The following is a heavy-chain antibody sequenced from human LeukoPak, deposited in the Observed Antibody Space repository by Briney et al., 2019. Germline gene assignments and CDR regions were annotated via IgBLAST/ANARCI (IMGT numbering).Heavy chain of an antibody. Sequence: GGSLRLSCAASGFTFSSYSMNWVRQAPGKGLEWVSYISTSSNTIYYADSVKGRFTISRDNAKNSLLQMNSLRAEDTAVYYCARVALVSGPSYGSESEAADYWGQGTLVTVSS. CDR1: GFTFSSYS. CDR2: ISTSSNTI. CDR3: ARVALVSGPSYGSESEAADY. D-gene: IGHD3-10*01. V-gene: IGHV3-48*01. J-gene: IGHJ4*02.